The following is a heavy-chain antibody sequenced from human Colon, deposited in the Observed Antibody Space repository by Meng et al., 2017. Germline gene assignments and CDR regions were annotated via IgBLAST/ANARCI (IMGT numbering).Heavy chain of an antibody. CDR3: ARFYGSGTFEVHDY. CDR1: GGSVSSASYY. CDR2: IHYSGSR. Sequence: QRTRSGPRLGRPSETLSLPCIVSGGSVSSASYYWSWIRQPPGKGLEWIGLIHYSGSRNYNPSLKSRVTMSVDTSKNQVSLRLTSVTAADTAVYYCARFYGSGTFEVHDYWGQGTLVTVSS. V-gene: IGHV4-61*01. D-gene: IGHD3-10*01. J-gene: IGHJ4*02.